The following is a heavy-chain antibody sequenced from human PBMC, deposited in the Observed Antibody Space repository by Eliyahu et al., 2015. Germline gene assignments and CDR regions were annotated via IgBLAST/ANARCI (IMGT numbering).Heavy chain of an antibody. D-gene: IGHD3-22*01. CDR3: AKLSRVVVISPDAFDI. CDR2: ISGSGGGT. V-gene: IGHV3-23*01. CDR1: GFXFSSYA. Sequence: EVQLLESGGGLVQPGGSLRLSCAASGFXFSSYAMXWVRQAPGKGLXWVSAISGSGGGTYYADSVKGRFTISRDNSKNTLYLQMNSLRAEDTAVYYCAKLSRVVVISPDAFDIWGQGTMVTVSP. J-gene: IGHJ3*02.